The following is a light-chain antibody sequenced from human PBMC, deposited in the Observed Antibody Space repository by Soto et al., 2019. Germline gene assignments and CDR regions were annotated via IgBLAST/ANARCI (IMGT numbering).Light chain of an antibody. CDR3: QQSYGTPKT. V-gene: IGKV1-39*01. J-gene: IGKJ1*01. Sequence: DIQITQSPASLSASVLYGVTITCRASQSISSFLNWYQQKPGKAPKLVIYAVSNLESGVPSRFSGSGSGTEFTLTISSLQPEDFATYSCQQSYGTPKTFGQGTKVDI. CDR1: QSISSF. CDR2: AVS.